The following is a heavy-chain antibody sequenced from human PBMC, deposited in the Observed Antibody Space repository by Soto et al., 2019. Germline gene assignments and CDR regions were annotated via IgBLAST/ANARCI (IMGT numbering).Heavy chain of an antibody. D-gene: IGHD2-2*01. J-gene: IGHJ4*02. V-gene: IGHV3-30-3*01. CDR2: ISYDGSNK. CDR3: AREFGEYCSSTSCYFGSGASDY. CDR1: GFTFSSYA. Sequence: GGSLRLSCAASGFTFSSYAMHWVRQAPGKGLEWVAVISYDGSNKYYADSVKGRFTISRDNSKNTLYLQMNSLRAEDTAVYYCAREFGEYCSSTSCYFGSGASDYWGQGTLVTVSS.